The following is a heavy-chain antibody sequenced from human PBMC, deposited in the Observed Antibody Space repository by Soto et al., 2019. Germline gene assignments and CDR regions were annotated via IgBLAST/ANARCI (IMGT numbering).Heavy chain of an antibody. Sequence: ASVKVSCKASGYTFTNYRISWVRQAPGQGLEWMGYNRNYAQKLQGRVTMTTDTATSTAYMELRSLRSDDTAVYYCARDRLPLGELSPGEYWGQGNVVTFSS. D-gene: IGHD3-16*02. CDR2: NR. V-gene: IGHV1-18*01. CDR3: ARDRLPLGELSPGEY. J-gene: IGHJ4*02. CDR1: GYTFTNYR.